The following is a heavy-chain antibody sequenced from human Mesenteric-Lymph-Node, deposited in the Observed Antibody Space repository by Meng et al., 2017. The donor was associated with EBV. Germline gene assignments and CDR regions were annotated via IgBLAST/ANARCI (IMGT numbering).Heavy chain of an antibody. V-gene: IGHV3-74*01. CDR2: IRSDGSST. J-gene: IGHJ5*02. Sequence: VQLGESGGVLAQPWGSLRRSCAASGFSISPYWMHWVRQAPGKGLVWVLCIRSDGSSTDYADSVKGRFTISRDNAKNTVYLQMSSLRVDDSAVYYCARDGLDPWGQGTLVTVSS. CDR1: GFSISPYW. CDR3: ARDGLDP.